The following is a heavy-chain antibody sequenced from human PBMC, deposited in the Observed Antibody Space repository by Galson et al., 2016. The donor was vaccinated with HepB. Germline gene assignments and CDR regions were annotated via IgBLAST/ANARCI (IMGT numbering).Heavy chain of an antibody. CDR1: GYIFNSYW. D-gene: IGHD4-17*01. V-gene: IGHV5-51*01. CDR2: IFPRDFET. CDR3: ARQGDDYGLAY. Sequence: QSGAEVKKPGESLKISCKGSGYIFNSYWIGWVRHMPGKGLEWMGIIFPRDFETRYSPSFQGRVTISADMSLSTAYLQWNSLKASDTATYYCARQGDDYGLAYWGQGALVTVSS. J-gene: IGHJ4*02.